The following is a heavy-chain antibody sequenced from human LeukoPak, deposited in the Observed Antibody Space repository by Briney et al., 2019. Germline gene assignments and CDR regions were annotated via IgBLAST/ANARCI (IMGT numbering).Heavy chain of an antibody. CDR3: AREHSGPDY. V-gene: IGHV3-23*01. D-gene: IGHD1/OR15-1a*01. J-gene: IGHJ4*02. Sequence: AGSLRLSCAASGFTFSSYAMSWVRQAPGKGLEWVSHISGSGGSTYYADSVMGRFTISRDKAKNTLYLQMNSLRAEDTAVYYCAREHSGPDYWGQGTLVTVSP. CDR2: ISGSGGST. CDR1: GFTFSSYA.